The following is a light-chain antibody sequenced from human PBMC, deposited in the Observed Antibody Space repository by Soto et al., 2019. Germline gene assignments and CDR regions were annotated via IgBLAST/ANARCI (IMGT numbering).Light chain of an antibody. CDR1: QGIKND. Sequence: AIQMTQSPSSLSASVGDRVTITCRASQGIKNDVAWYQQKPGQAPKLLIHVASTLPSGVPARFSGSGSGTDFTLTISSLQPEDLATYYCLQDNNYPYTFGQGTKLEI. CDR2: VAS. J-gene: IGKJ2*01. V-gene: IGKV1-6*01. CDR3: LQDNNYPYT.